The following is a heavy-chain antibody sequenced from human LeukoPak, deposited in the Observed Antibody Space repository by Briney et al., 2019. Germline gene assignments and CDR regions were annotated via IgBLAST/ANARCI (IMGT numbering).Heavy chain of an antibody. CDR2: IYYSGST. CDR1: GGSISSYY. D-gene: IGHD3-3*01. CDR3: ARGGRFLEWLPRQTNWFDP. Sequence: PSETLSLTCTVSGGSISSYYWSWIRQPPGKGLEWIGYIYYSGSTNYNPSLKSRVTISVDTSKNQFSLKLSSVTAADTAVYYCARGGRFLEWLPRQTNWFDPRGQGTLVTVSS. V-gene: IGHV4-59*12. J-gene: IGHJ5*02.